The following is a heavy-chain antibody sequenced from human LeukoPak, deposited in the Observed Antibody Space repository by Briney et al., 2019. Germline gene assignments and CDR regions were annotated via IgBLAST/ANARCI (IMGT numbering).Heavy chain of an antibody. V-gene: IGHV3-7*01. Sequence: GGSLRLSCAASGFTFSSYWMSWVRQAPGKGLEWVANIKQDGSEKYYVDSVKGRFIISRDNAKNSMFLQMNSLRAEDTAVYYCVRDQGGAVSYWGQGTLVTVSS. CDR1: GFTFSSYW. CDR3: VRDQGGAVSY. CDR2: IKQDGSEK. D-gene: IGHD3-16*01. J-gene: IGHJ4*02.